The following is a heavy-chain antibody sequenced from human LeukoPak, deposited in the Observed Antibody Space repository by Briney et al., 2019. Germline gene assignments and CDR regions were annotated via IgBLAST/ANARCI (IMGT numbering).Heavy chain of an antibody. J-gene: IGHJ5*02. V-gene: IGHV1-46*01. D-gene: IGHD3-10*01. CDR3: ARDFYGSGSYYNWFDP. CDR2: INPSGGST. Sequence: GASVKVSCKASGYTFTCYYMHWVRQAPGQGLEWMGIINPSGGSTSYAQKFQGRVTMTRDTSTSTVYMELSSLRSEDTAVYYCARDFYGSGSYYNWFDPWGQGTLVTVSS. CDR1: GYTFTCYY.